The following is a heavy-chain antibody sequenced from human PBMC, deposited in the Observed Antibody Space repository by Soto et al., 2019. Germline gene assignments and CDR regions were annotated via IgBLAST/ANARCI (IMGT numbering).Heavy chain of an antibody. CDR3: ARVDYYDSSGHNWFDP. CDR1: GFTVSSNY. V-gene: IGHV3-53*01. J-gene: IGHJ5*02. D-gene: IGHD3-22*01. CDR2: IYSGGST. Sequence: GGSLRLSCAASGFTVSSNYMSWVRQAPGKGLEWVSVIYSGGSTYYADSVKGRFTTSRDNSKNTLYLQMNSLRAEDTAVYYCARVDYYDSSGHNWFDPWGQGTLVTVSS.